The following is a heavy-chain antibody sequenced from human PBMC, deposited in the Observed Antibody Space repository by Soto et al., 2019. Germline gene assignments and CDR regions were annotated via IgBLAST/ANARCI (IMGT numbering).Heavy chain of an antibody. V-gene: IGHV3-43*01. D-gene: IGHD6-19*01. CDR1: GFTFNDYT. CDR3: AKGGSGWHYLDY. Sequence: GGSLRLSCAASGFTFNDYTMHWVRQPPGKGLEWVSLISWDGDATYYADSVRGRFTLSRDNSKNSLYLQMNSLRSEDTAVYYCAKGGSGWHYLDYWGQGTLVPVSS. J-gene: IGHJ4*02. CDR2: ISWDGDAT.